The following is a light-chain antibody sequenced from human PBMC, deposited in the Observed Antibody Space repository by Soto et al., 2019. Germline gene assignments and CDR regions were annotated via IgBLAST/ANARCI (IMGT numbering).Light chain of an antibody. CDR1: SSDVGGCNF. CDR3: ISHAGSNNLV. CDR2: EVT. J-gene: IGLJ3*02. Sequence: QSVLTQPPSASGSPGQSVTISCSGTSSDVGGCNFVSWYQEHPGKAPKLIIYEVTKRPSGVPDRFSGSKSGNTASLTVSGLQAEDEADYYCISHAGSNNLVFGGGTQLTVL. V-gene: IGLV2-8*01.